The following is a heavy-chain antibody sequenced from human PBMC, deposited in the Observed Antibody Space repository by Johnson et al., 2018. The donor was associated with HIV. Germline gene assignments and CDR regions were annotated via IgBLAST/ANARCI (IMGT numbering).Heavy chain of an antibody. V-gene: IGHV3-30-3*02. CDR1: GFTFSSYD. J-gene: IGHJ3*02. CDR2: TSYDGSNK. Sequence: QVQLVESGGGVVQPGGSLRLSCAASGFTFSSYDIHWVRQAPGKGLEWVAGTSYDGSNKYYADSVKGRFTISRDNSKNTLYLQMNSLRAEDTAVYYCAKDMVRGFWGDAFDIWGQGTMVTVSS. CDR3: AKDMVRGFWGDAFDI. D-gene: IGHD3-10*01.